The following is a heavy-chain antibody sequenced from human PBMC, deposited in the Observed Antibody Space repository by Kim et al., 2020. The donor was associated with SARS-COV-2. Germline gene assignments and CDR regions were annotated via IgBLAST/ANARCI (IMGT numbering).Heavy chain of an antibody. CDR2: ITWNGDTI. D-gene: IGHD3-10*01. J-gene: IGHJ6*02. Sequence: GGSLRLSCVASGFTSDDYAMHWVRQAPGKGLEWVSGITWNGDTIGYADSVKGRLTISRDNAKNSLYLQMNSLRAEDTALYYCAKDVGFGQLSSSNFGVDVWGQGTTVTDSS. CDR3: AKDVGFGQLSSSNFGVDV. V-gene: IGHV3-9*02. CDR1: GFTSDDYA.